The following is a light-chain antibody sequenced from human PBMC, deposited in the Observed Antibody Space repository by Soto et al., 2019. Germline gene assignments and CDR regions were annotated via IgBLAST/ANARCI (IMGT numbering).Light chain of an antibody. CDR3: SSFRSSSTLYV. CDR1: SSDVGGYKY. CDR2: EVS. J-gene: IGLJ1*01. V-gene: IGLV2-14*01. Sequence: QSALTQPASVSGSPGQSITISCTGTSSDVGGYKYVSRYQQHPGKAPKLMLYEVSNRPSGVSDRFSGSKSGNTASLTISGLQAEDEADYYCSSFRSSSTLYVFGTGTKVTVL.